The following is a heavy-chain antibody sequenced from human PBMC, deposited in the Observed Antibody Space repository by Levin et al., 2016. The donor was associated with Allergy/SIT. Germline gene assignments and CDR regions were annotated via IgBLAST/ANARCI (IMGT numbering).Heavy chain of an antibody. J-gene: IGHJ4*02. V-gene: IGHV3-66*01. Sequence: GGSLRLSCAASGFTVNSNYMSWVRQAPGKGLEWVSVIYSGGSTYYADSVKGRFIISRDNSKNTLYLQMNNLRAEDTAVYYCANGGGYSSGWANFDYWGQGTLVTVSS. CDR3: ANGGGYSSGWANFDY. D-gene: IGHD6-19*01. CDR2: IYSGGST. CDR1: GFTVNSNY.